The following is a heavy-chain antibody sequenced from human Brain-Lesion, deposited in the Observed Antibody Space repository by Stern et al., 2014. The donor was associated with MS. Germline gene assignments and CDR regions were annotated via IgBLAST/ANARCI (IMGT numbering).Heavy chain of an antibody. CDR3: TTSPYGLDA. CDR1: GGTFSSYT. D-gene: IGHD1-14*01. J-gene: IGHJ6*02. CDR2: IIPILGVA. V-gene: IGHV1-69*09. Sequence: HLVESGAELKKPGSSVKVSCKASGGTFSSYTVRWVRQAPGQGLEGMGKIIPILGVANYAPKFQGRVTITADKFTGTAYMEVTSLRSEDTAIYYCTTSPYGLDAWGQGTTVTVSS.